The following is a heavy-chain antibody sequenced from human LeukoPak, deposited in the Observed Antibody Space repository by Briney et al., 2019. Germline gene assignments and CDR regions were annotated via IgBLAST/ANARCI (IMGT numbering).Heavy chain of an antibody. CDR2: FDPEDGET. CDR3: ATGTYGWIFDY. D-gene: IGHD4-17*01. J-gene: IGHJ4*02. CDR1: GYTLTELS. Sequence: ASVKVSCKVSGYTLTELSMHWVRQAPGKGREWMGGFDPEDGETIYAQKFQGRVTMTADTSTDTAYMELRSLRSEDTAVSYCATGTYGWIFDYWGQGTLVTVSS. V-gene: IGHV1-24*01.